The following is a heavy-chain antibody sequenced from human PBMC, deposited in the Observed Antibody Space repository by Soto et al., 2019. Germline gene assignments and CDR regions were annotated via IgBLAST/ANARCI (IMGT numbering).Heavy chain of an antibody. V-gene: IGHV3-7*03. J-gene: IGHJ4*02. CDR3: AKDMRNIVVVTAINY. CDR2: IKPAGSER. Sequence: LRLSCVASGFAFSNYWMSWVRQAPGKGLEWVANIKPAGSERSYVDSVKGRFTISRDNATNTLYLQMNSLRAEDTAVYYCAKDMRNIVVVTAINYWGQGTLVTVSS. CDR1: GFAFSNYW. D-gene: IGHD2-21*02.